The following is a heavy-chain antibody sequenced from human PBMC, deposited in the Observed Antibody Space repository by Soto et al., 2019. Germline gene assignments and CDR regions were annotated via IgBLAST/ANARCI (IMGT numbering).Heavy chain of an antibody. V-gene: IGHV1-18*01. Sequence: ASVKVSCKASGYTFTSYGISWVRQAPGQGLEWMGWISAYNGNTNYAQKLQGRVTMTTDTSTSTAYMELRSLRSDDTAVYYCARLLLWFGELSEGYYYYGMDVRGQGTTVTVSS. D-gene: IGHD3-10*01. CDR1: GYTFTSYG. CDR2: ISAYNGNT. J-gene: IGHJ6*02. CDR3: ARLLLWFGELSEGYYYYGMDV.